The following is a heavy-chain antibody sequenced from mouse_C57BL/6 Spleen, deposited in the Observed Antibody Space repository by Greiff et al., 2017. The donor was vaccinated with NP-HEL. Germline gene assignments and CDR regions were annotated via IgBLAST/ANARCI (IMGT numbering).Heavy chain of an antibody. CDR3: ARNDPYYYGSLDY. V-gene: IGHV1-78*01. Sequence: VKLQESDAELVKPGASVKISCKVSGYTFTDHTIHWMKQRPEQGLEWIGYIYPRDGSTKYNEKFKGKATLTADKSSSTAYMQLNSLTSEDSAVYFCARNDPYYYGSLDYWGQGTTLTVSS. CDR1: GYTFTDHT. J-gene: IGHJ2*01. D-gene: IGHD1-1*01. CDR2: IYPRDGST.